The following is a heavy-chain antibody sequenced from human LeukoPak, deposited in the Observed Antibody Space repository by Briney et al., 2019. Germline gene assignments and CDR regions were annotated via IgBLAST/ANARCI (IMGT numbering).Heavy chain of an antibody. D-gene: IGHD6-13*01. CDR2: ISSSGSTI. CDR1: GFTFDDYA. Sequence: GRSLRLSCAASGFTFDDYAMHWVRQAPGKGLEWVSYISSSGSTIYYADSVKGRFTISRDNAKNSLYLQMNSLRAEDTAVYYCARVMRSSWYVYYYMDVWGKGTTVTVSS. CDR3: ARVMRSSWYVYYYMDV. J-gene: IGHJ6*03. V-gene: IGHV3-11*04.